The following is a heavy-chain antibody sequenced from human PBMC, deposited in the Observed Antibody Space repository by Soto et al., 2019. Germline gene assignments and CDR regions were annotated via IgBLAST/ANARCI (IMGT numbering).Heavy chain of an antibody. V-gene: IGHV6-1*01. CDR1: GDSVSSNSAA. CDR3: DTGMLMRRHHYLEV. J-gene: IGHJ6*03. CDR2: TYYRSKWYK. Sequence: SQTLSLTCAISGDSVSSNSAAWNWIRQSQSRGLEWLGRTYYRSKWYKEYAPSVKSRMTRNPNSAKNQFSLQLNSVTSEDTAVYSWDTGMLMRRHHYLEVWGQGTSVTVSS. D-gene: IGHD3-10*02.